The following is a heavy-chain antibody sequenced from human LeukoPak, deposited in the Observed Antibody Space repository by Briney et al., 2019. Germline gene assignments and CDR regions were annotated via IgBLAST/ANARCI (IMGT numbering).Heavy chain of an antibody. D-gene: IGHD7-27*01. Sequence: GGSLRLSCEASGFSFPYGMSWVRQAPGKGLEWVSSISSSSIYIYYADSVKGRFTISRDNAKNSLYLQMNSLRAEDTAMYYCAREEGGKLGIDYYFDYWGQGTLVTVSS. CDR1: GFSFPYG. CDR3: AREEGGKLGIDYYFDY. V-gene: IGHV3-21*06. J-gene: IGHJ4*02. CDR2: ISSSSIYI.